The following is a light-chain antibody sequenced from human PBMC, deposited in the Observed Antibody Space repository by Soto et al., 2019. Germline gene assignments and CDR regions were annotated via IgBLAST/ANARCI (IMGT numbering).Light chain of an antibody. J-gene: IGKJ4*01. CDR2: DAS. CDR1: QSVSSY. CDR3: QQRSNWPRTLS. Sequence: EIVLTQSPDTLSLSPGERATLSCRASQSVSSYLAWYQQKPGQAPRLLIYDASNRATGIPARFSGSGSGTDFILTFSSLEPEDFAVYYCQQRSNWPRTLSFGGGTKVEIK. V-gene: IGKV3-11*01.